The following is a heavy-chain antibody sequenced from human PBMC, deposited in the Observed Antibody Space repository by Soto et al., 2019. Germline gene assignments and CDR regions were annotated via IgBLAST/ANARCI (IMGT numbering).Heavy chain of an antibody. CDR1: GFTFSSYG. Sequence: QVQLVESGGGVVQPGRSLRLSCAASGFTFSSYGMHWVRQAPGKGLEWVAVIWYDGSNKYYADSVKGRFPISRDNSKNTLYLQMNSLRAEDTAVYYCATQQPGALGMFDYWGQGTLVTVSS. CDR2: IWYDGSNK. V-gene: IGHV3-33*01. J-gene: IGHJ4*02. D-gene: IGHD6-13*01. CDR3: ATQQPGALGMFDY.